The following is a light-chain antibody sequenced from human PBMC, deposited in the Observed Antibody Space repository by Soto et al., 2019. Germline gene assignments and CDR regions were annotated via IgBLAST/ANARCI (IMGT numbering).Light chain of an antibody. J-gene: IGKJ4*01. Sequence: EVVMTQSPATLSVSPGEGVALSCRASQGIGDTLAWYQHKPGQTPRLLIYDTSTRATGVPARFSGSRSGTDFTLTISRLEPEDFAVYYCQQYGSSQGTFGGGTKVDIK. CDR3: QQYGSSQGT. V-gene: IGKV3-20*01. CDR1: QGIGDT. CDR2: DTS.